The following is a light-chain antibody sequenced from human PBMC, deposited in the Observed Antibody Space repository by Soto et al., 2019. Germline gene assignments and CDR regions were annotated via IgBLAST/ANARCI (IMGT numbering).Light chain of an antibody. V-gene: IGKV3-20*01. CDR2: GAS. Sequence: EIVLTQSPGTLSLSPGERATLSCRASQNVDSNYLAWYQQIPGQAPRIIIFGASGRATGIPDRFSGSGSVTDFTLTISRLEPEDFAVYYCQQYGSLSWTFGQGTKVEIK. J-gene: IGKJ1*01. CDR1: QNVDSNY. CDR3: QQYGSLSWT.